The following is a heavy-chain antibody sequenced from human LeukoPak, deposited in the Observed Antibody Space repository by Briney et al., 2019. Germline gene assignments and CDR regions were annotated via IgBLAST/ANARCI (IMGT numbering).Heavy chain of an antibody. CDR2: IYTSGST. CDR1: GGSISSYY. V-gene: IGHV4-4*07. D-gene: IGHD1-26*01. CDR3: ARDLHRGVGATKPCYFDL. Sequence: SETLSLTCTVSGGSISSYYWSWIRQPAGKGLEWIGRIYTSGSTNYNPSLKSRVTMSVDTSKNQFSLKLSSVTAADTAVYYCARDLHRGVGATKPCYFDLWGRGTLVTVSS. J-gene: IGHJ2*01.